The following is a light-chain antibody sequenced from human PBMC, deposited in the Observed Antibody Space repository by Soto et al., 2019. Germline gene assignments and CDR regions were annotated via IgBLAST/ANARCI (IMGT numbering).Light chain of an antibody. CDR1: QSVSSSY. CDR3: QQYDDWPPWT. J-gene: IGKJ1*01. V-gene: IGKV3-15*01. CDR2: GAS. Sequence: EIGLTQSPGTLSFSPGEIAPLSCRAIQSVSSSYLAWYQQKPGQSPRLLIYGASTRASGIPARFRGSGSGTEFTLTISSLQSEDFAVYYCQQYDDWPPWTFGPGTKVDI.